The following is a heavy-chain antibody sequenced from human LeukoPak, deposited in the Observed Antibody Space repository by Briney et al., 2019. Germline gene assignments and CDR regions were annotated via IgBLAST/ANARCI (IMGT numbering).Heavy chain of an antibody. D-gene: IGHD5-18*01. Sequence: SETLSLTCTVSGGSISSYYWSWIRQPPGKGLEWIGYIYYSGSTNYNPSLKSRVTISVDTSKNQFSLKLSSVTAADTAVYYCAKALGRVDTAMVTSVYYYYGMDVWGQGTTVTVSS. CDR2: IYYSGST. CDR3: AKALGRVDTAMVTSVYYYYGMDV. V-gene: IGHV4-59*01. CDR1: GGSISSYY. J-gene: IGHJ6*02.